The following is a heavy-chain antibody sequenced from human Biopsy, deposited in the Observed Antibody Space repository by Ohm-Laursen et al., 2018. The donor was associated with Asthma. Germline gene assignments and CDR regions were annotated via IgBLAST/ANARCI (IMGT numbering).Heavy chain of an antibody. J-gene: IGHJ4*02. CDR2: ISYDGNHK. CDR1: GFMFRSFG. V-gene: IGHV3-30*18. Sequence: SLRLSCAASGFMFRSFGMHWVRQAPGKGLEWVAVISYDGNHKFYEDSVKGRFTISRDNSKNTLYLQINSLRTEDTAVYYRAKRRGYSGHDNDYWGQGTLVIVSS. CDR3: AKRRGYSGHDNDY. D-gene: IGHD5-12*01.